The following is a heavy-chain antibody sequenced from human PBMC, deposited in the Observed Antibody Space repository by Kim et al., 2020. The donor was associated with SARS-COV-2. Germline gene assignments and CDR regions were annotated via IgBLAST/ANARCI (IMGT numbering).Heavy chain of an antibody. CDR3: ARDMGPLTTVTTGFGFWHY. J-gene: IGHJ4*02. D-gene: IGHD4-17*01. CDR1: GYTFTSYA. Sequence: DSVKVSCKASGYTFTSYAMNWVRQAPGQGLEWMGWINTNTGNPTYAQGFTGRFVFSLDTSVSTAYLQLCSLKAEDTAVYYGARDMGPLTTVTTGFGFWHYWGQGTLVTVSS. V-gene: IGHV7-4-1*01. CDR2: INTNTGNP.